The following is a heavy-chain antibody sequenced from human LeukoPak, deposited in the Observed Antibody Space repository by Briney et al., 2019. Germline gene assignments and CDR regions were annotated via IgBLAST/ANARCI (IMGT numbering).Heavy chain of an antibody. Sequence: ASVKVSCKASGYTFTSYDINWVRRATGQGLEWMGWSNPNNGNTDYAQKFQGRVTMTRNISISTAYMELSSLRSEDTAVYYCARVARSSSWYANWFDPWGQGTLVTVSS. V-gene: IGHV1-8*01. CDR2: SNPNNGNT. CDR1: GYTFTSYD. J-gene: IGHJ5*02. CDR3: ARVARSSSWYANWFDP. D-gene: IGHD6-13*01.